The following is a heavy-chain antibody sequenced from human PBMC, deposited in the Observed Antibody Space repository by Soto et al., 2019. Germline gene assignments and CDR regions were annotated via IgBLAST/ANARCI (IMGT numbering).Heavy chain of an antibody. D-gene: IGHD2-2*01. J-gene: IGHJ6*02. V-gene: IGHV4-39*01. CDR3: ARHHPDSSTMHYYYGMDV. CDR1: GGSISSSSYI. Sequence: QLQLQESGPGLVKPSEALSLTCTVSGGSISSSSYIWGWIRQPPGKGLEWIGSIYYSGSTYYNPSLKSRVSISVDTSKTQFSLRLSSVTAADTAVYYCARHHPDSSTMHYYYGMDVWGQGTTVTVSS. CDR2: IYYSGST.